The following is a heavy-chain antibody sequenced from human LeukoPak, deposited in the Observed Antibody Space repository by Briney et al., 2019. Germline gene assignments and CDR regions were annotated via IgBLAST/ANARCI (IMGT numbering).Heavy chain of an antibody. Sequence: SETLSLTCSVSGGSISTYYWSWIRQPAGKGLEWIGRIYTTGGTNCNPSLKSRVTMSVDTSKNQFSLKLTSVTAADTAVYYCARVVAAAGQAIYFDYWGQGTLVTVSS. V-gene: IGHV4-4*07. CDR3: ARVVAAAGQAIYFDY. D-gene: IGHD6-13*01. J-gene: IGHJ4*02. CDR1: GGSISTYY. CDR2: IYTTGGT.